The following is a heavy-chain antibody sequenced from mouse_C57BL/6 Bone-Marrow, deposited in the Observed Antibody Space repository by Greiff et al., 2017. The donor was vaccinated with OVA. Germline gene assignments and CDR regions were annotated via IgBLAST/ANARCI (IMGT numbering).Heavy chain of an antibody. Sequence: VQLQQSGAELVRPGASVKLSCTASGFNIKDDYMHWVKQRPEQGLEWIGWIDPENGDTEYASKFQGKATITADTSSNTAYLQLSSLTSEDTAVYYCTTSEAQASWFADWGKGTLVTVSA. J-gene: IGHJ3*01. D-gene: IGHD3-2*02. V-gene: IGHV14-4*01. CDR3: TTSEAQASWFAD. CDR1: GFNIKDDY. CDR2: IDPENGDT.